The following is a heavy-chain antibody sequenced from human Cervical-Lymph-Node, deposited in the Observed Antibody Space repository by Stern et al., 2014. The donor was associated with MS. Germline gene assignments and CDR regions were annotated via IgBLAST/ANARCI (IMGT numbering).Heavy chain of an antibody. D-gene: IGHD4-17*01. CDR3: ARSALYDDSGAYHMDV. Sequence: QVQLVQSGGEVKKTGSSVKVSCKASGWTLTYRYLHWVRQAPGQALEWMGWITPYNGNTNYAQKFQGRLTISRDTSMRTSYMELTSLRSDDTAIYFCARSALYDDSGAYHMDVWGQGTTVTVS. CDR1: GWTLTYRY. CDR2: ITPYNGNT. V-gene: IGHV1-45*02. J-gene: IGHJ6*02.